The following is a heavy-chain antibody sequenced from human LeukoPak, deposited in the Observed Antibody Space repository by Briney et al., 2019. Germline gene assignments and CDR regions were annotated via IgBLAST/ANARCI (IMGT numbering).Heavy chain of an antibody. J-gene: IGHJ4*02. CDR2: LYTSGST. CDR3: AGRPDCSSTSCPDY. Sequence: SQTLSLTSPVSAGSISSYYGSWIRQPPGNGLEWIGYLYTSGSTNYNPSHKSRVTISVDTSKTPFFLKLSSVTAADTAVYYWAGRPDCSSTSCPDYWGKGTLVTVSS. CDR1: AGSISSYY. V-gene: IGHV4-4*09. D-gene: IGHD2-2*01.